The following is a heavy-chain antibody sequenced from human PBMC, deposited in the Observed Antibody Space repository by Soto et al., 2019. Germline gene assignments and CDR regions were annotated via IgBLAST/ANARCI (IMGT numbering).Heavy chain of an antibody. D-gene: IGHD1-1*01. J-gene: IGHJ4*02. CDR3: VRVTAGADNEFDY. CDR1: GDSVSRNSAA. Sequence: SQTLSLTCVISGDSVSRNSAAWNWIRQSPSRGLEWLGRTYYRSKWYYDYAVSVKSRITINPDTSKNQFSLQLNSVTPGDTAVYYCVRVTAGADNEFDYWGQGTLVTVSS. V-gene: IGHV6-1*01. CDR2: TYYRSKWYY.